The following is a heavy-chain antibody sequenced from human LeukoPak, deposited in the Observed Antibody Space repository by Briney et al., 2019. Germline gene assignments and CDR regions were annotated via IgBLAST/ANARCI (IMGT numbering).Heavy chain of an antibody. CDR1: GYIFTTYW. CDR2: IYPGDSDT. CDR3: ARARYCSGGSCYAEY. J-gene: IGHJ4*02. Sequence: PGESLKISCKGSGYIFTTYWIGWVRQMPGKGLEWMGIIYPGDSDTRYSPSFQGQVTISADKSIRTAYLQWSSLKASDTAMYYCARARYCSGGSCYAEYWGQGTLVTVSS. V-gene: IGHV5-51*01. D-gene: IGHD2-15*01.